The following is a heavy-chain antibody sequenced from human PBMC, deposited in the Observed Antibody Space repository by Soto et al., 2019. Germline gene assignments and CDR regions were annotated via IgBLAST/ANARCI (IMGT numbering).Heavy chain of an antibody. CDR2: ISYDGSNK. V-gene: IGHV3-30-3*01. D-gene: IGHD3-22*01. J-gene: IGHJ6*02. CDR3: ARVGVVTYGFYSSYGMDV. Sequence: QVQLVESGGGVVQPGRSLRLSCAASGFTFSSYAMHWVRQAPGKGLEWVAVISYDGSNKYYADSVKGRFTSSRDNSKNTLDLQMNSLGAEDTAVYYCARVGVVTYGFYSSYGMDVWGQVTTVTVSS. CDR1: GFTFSSYA.